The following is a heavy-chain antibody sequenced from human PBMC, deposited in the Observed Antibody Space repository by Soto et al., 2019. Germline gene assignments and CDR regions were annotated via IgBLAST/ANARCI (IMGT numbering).Heavy chain of an antibody. V-gene: IGHV4-4*02. D-gene: IGHD1-20*01. CDR1: GGSISGSHW. CDR2: ISHSGTS. Sequence: QVQLQESGPGLVKPSGTLSLTCAVSGGSISGSHWWTWVRQSPGKGREYIGEISHSGTSNSNPSLKSRVTLSVDRSKNHFSLTLTSVTAADTAVYYCARVVLSITRGAFDAWGQGTPVIVSS. CDR3: ARVVLSITRGAFDA. J-gene: IGHJ3*01.